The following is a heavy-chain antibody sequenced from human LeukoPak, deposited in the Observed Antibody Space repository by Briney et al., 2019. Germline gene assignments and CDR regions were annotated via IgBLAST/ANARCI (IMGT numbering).Heavy chain of an antibody. Sequence: PGGSLRLSCAASGFTFSSYSMNWVRQAPGKGLEWVSYISSSSSTIYYADSVKGRFTISRDNAKNSLYLQMNSLRAEDTAVYYCARDQYYYDSSGYLPDYWGRGTLVTVSS. D-gene: IGHD3-22*01. CDR1: GFTFSSYS. V-gene: IGHV3-48*01. CDR3: ARDQYYYDSSGYLPDY. CDR2: ISSSSSTI. J-gene: IGHJ4*02.